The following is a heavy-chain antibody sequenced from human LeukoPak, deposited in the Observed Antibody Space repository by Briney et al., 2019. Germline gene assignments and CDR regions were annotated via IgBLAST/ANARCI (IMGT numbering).Heavy chain of an antibody. V-gene: IGHV3-53*01. Sequence: GGTLRLSCAASVFTVSSNYMNRVRQAPGKGLEWIAVLYSGGSAYYADSVKGRFTISRDNSKNTLYLQIYNLRAEDTAVYYCARDSETETGWYYYGMDVWGQGTTVTVSS. CDR1: VFTVSSNY. CDR3: ARDSETETGWYYYGMDV. D-gene: IGHD2-21*02. CDR2: LYSGGSA. J-gene: IGHJ6*02.